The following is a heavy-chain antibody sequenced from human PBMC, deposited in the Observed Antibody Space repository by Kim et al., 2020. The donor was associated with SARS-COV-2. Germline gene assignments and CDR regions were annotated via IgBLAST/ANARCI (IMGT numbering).Heavy chain of an antibody. D-gene: IGHD3-9*01. J-gene: IGHJ4*02. Sequence: GGSLRLSCAASGFTFSSFAMNWVRQVPGKGLERVASTSGSGSSTYYADSVKGRFTFSRDNFKNTVYLQMNSLRVEDTAGYYYARGTEVYYDILTGYAYFDFWGQGTLVTVSS. V-gene: IGHV3-23*01. CDR3: ARGTEVYYDILTGYAYFDF. CDR2: TSGSGSST. CDR1: GFTFSSFA.